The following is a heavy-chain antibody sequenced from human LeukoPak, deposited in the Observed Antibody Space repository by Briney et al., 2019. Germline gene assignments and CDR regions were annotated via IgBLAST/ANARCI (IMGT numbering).Heavy chain of an antibody. V-gene: IGHV2-5*01. J-gene: IGHJ4*02. CDR3: AHPLEEQWLVAFDY. Sequence: SGPTLVNPTQTLTLTCTFSGFSLGTSGVGVGWIRQPPGKALDWLALIYWNDDKRYSSSLKSRLTITKDTSKNQVVLTMANMDPVDTATYYCAHPLEEQWLVAFDYWGQGILVTVSS. CDR1: GFSLGTSGVG. D-gene: IGHD6-19*01. CDR2: IYWNDDK.